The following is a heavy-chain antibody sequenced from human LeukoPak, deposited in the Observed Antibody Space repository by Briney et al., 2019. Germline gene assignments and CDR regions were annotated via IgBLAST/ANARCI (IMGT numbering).Heavy chain of an antibody. V-gene: IGHV4-59*01. Sequence: PSETLSLTCTVSGASISSSFWTWIRQSPGKGLEWLAYIYYTGSTNLNPSLKSRLTISVDTSKNQFSLRLSSVTAADTAVYYCAREHCSGGSCYSIYYYYYMDVWGKGTTVTVSS. D-gene: IGHD2-15*01. CDR1: GASISSSF. J-gene: IGHJ6*03. CDR3: AREHCSGGSCYSIYYYYYMDV. CDR2: IYYTGST.